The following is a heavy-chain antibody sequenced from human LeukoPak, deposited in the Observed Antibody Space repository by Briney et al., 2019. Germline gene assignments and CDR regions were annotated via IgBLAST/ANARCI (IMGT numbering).Heavy chain of an antibody. J-gene: IGHJ4*02. V-gene: IGHV4-34*01. CDR1: GGSFSGYY. CDR3: ARGRSSSWYPFDY. Sequence: PSETLSLTCAVYGGSFSGYYWSWIRQPPGKGLEWIGEINHSGSTNYNPSLKSRVTISVDTSKNQFSPKLSSVTAADTAVYYCARGRSSSWYPFDYWGQGTLVTVSS. CDR2: INHSGST. D-gene: IGHD6-13*01.